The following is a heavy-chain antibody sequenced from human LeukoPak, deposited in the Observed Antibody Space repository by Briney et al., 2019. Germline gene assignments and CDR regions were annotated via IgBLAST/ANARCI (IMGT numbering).Heavy chain of an antibody. CDR2: ISGGGDII. V-gene: IGHV3-23*01. J-gene: IGHJ4*02. Sequence: QAGGPLRPSCAASVCTFRSDAMSWGRQAPAKGLELVSVISGGGDIIYVADSLKGRFTISRDNSKNTVYLQMKSLRAEDTGVYYCARIASQSSSWYDGGYWGQGTLVTVSS. CDR1: VCTFRSDA. CDR3: ARIASQSSSWYDGGY. D-gene: IGHD6-13*01.